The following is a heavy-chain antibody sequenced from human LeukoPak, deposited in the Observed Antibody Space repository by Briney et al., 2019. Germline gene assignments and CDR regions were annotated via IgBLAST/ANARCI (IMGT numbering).Heavy chain of an antibody. CDR2: SSYSGNT. V-gene: IGHV4-39*02. CDR3: ARDTFRSYSNNWFDP. J-gene: IGHJ5*02. CDR1: GGXISSTTYY. D-gene: IGHD3-10*01. Sequence: PSETLSLTCTVSGGXISSTTYYWGWIRQPPGKGLEWVGTSSYSGNTYYKLSLKSRVTISVDTSKNQFSLKLSSVTAADTAVYYCARDTFRSYSNNWFDPWGQGTLVTVSS.